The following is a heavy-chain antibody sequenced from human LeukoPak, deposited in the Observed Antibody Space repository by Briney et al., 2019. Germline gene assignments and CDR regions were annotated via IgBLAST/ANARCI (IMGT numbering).Heavy chain of an antibody. CDR3: ARDSGTTGEVKFDP. CDR2: VYDSGTT. V-gene: IGHV4-59*12. J-gene: IGHJ5*02. D-gene: IGHD3-10*01. Sequence: SETLSLTCTVSGGSISRYYWSWIRQPPGKGLEWFGYVYDSGTTNYNPSLKSRVTISVDTSKNQFSLKLNSVTAADTAIYFCARDSGTTGEVKFDPWGQGTLVTVSS. CDR1: GGSISRYY.